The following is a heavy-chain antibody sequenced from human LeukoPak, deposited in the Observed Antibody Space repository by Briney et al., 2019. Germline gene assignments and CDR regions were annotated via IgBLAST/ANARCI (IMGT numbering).Heavy chain of an antibody. V-gene: IGHV4-59*12. Sequence: PSETLSLTCTVSGGSISSYYWSWIRQPPGKGLEWIGYIYYSGSTNYNPSLKSRVTISVDTSKNQFSLKLSSVTAADTAVYYCARDRKWFGEPANWFDPWGQGTLVTVSS. CDR3: ARDRKWFGEPANWFDP. CDR2: IYYSGST. CDR1: GGSISSYY. D-gene: IGHD3-10*01. J-gene: IGHJ5*02.